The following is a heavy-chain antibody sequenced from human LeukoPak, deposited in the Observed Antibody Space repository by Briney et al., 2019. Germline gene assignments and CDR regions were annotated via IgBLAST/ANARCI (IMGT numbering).Heavy chain of an antibody. CDR1: GGSISSYY. CDR3: ARHIGGYYFDY. D-gene: IGHD1-26*01. CDR2: IYYSGST. V-gene: IGHV4-59*08. J-gene: IGHJ4*02. Sequence: SETLSLTCTVSGGSISSYYWSWIRQPPGKGLEWIGYIYYSGSTNYNPSLKSRVTISVDTSKNQFSLKLSSVTAAGTAVYYCARHIGGYYFDYWGQGILVTVSS.